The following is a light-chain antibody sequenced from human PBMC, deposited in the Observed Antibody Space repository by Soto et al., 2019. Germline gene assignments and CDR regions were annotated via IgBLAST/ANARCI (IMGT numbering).Light chain of an antibody. CDR2: TNN. Sequence: QSVLTQPPSASGTPGQRITISCSGSGSNIGSNTVTWYQQLPRTAPKLLMYTNNQRPSGVPDRFSGSKSGTSASLAISGLQSGDEGDYYCATWDDSLNGYVFGTGTKVTVL. CDR3: ATWDDSLNGYV. J-gene: IGLJ1*01. V-gene: IGLV1-44*01. CDR1: GSNIGSNT.